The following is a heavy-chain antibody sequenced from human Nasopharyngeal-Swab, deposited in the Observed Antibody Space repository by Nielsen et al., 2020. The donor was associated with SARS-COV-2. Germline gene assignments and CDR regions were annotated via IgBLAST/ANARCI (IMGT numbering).Heavy chain of an antibody. V-gene: IGHV4-31*02. J-gene: IGHJ6*03. CDR2: IYYSGST. Sequence: RQAPGKGLEWIGYIYYSGSTYYNPSLKSRVTISVDTSKNQFSLKLSSVTAADTAVYYCARVSRYYYMDVWGQGTTVTVSS. CDR3: ARVSRYYYMDV.